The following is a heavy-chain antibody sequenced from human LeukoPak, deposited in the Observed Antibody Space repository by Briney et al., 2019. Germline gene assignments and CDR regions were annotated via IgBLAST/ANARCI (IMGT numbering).Heavy chain of an antibody. Sequence: GGSLRLSCAASGFTFSSYSMNWVRQAPGKGLEWVSYISSSSSTIYYADSVKGRFTVSRDNAKNSLYLQMNSLRAEDTAVYYCAREVVVPAAIQGWFDPWGQGTLVTVSS. D-gene: IGHD2-2*01. J-gene: IGHJ5*02. CDR2: ISSSSSTI. V-gene: IGHV3-48*01. CDR3: AREVVVPAAIQGWFDP. CDR1: GFTFSSYS.